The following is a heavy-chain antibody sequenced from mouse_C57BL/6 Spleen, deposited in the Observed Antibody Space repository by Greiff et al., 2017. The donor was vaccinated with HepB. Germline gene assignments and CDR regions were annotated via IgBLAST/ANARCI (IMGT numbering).Heavy chain of an antibody. D-gene: IGHD1-1*01. J-gene: IGHJ2*01. CDR1: GYSFTGYY. V-gene: IGHV1-42*01. CDR3: ARWDYGSSLDY. CDR2: INPSTGGT. Sequence: EVQLQESGPELVKPGASVKISCKASGYSFTGYYMNWVKQSPEKSLEWIGEINPSTGGTTYNQKFKAKATLTVDKSSSTAYMQLKSLTSEDSAVYYCARWDYGSSLDYWGQGTTLTVSS.